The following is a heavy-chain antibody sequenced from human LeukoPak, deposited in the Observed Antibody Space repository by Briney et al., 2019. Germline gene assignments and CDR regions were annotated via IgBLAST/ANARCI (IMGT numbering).Heavy chain of an antibody. V-gene: IGHV1-2*02. CDR2: INPNSGGT. Sequence: ASVKVSCTASGYTFTGYYMHWVRQAPGQGLEWMGWINPNSGGTNYAQKFQGRVTMTRDTSISTAYMELSRLRSDDTAVYYCARDPYSSSWFDYWGQGTLVTVSS. CDR3: ARDPYSSSWFDY. D-gene: IGHD6-13*01. CDR1: GYTFTGYY. J-gene: IGHJ4*02.